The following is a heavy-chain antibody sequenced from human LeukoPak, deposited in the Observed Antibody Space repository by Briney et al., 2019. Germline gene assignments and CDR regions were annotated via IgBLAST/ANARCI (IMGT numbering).Heavy chain of an antibody. CDR1: GYSISSGYY. V-gene: IGHV4-38-2*01. J-gene: IGHJ4*02. CDR3: ARVEYCSSTSCFMEIDY. D-gene: IGHD2-2*01. CDR2: IYHSGST. Sequence: SETLSLTSAVSGYSISSGYYWGWIRQPPGKGLEWIGSIYHSGSTYYNPSLKSRVTISVDTSKNQFSLKLSSVTAADTAVYYCARVEYCSSTSCFMEIDYWGQGTLVTVSS.